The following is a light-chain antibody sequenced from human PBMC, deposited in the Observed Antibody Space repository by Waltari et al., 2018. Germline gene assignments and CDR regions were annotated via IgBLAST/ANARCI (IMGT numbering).Light chain of an antibody. CDR2: GGS. V-gene: IGKV1-39*01. J-gene: IGKJ1*01. Sequence: DIQMTQSPSSLSASVGDSVTISCRASQIIREHLNWYQQKPGRAPNVLIFGGSRFVSGGPSRFSGNGSGADFTLTISSLQAADSATYWCQQSYTQPWTFGQGTKVEIK. CDR1: QIIREH. CDR3: QQSYTQPWT.